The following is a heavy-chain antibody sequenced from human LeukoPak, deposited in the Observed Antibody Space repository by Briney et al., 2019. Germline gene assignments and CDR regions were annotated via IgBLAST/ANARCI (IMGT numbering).Heavy chain of an antibody. D-gene: IGHD6-13*01. CDR1: GYSISSGFY. J-gene: IGHJ5*02. V-gene: IGHV4-38-2*02. Sequence: SETLSLTCTVSGYSISSGFYWGWIRQPPGKGLEWIGNIYHSGSTYYNPSLKSRVTISVDTSKNQFSLKLSSVTAADTAVYYCARQYSSSWYAVPRNWFDPWGQGTLVTVSS. CDR2: IYHSGST. CDR3: ARQYSSSWYAVPRNWFDP.